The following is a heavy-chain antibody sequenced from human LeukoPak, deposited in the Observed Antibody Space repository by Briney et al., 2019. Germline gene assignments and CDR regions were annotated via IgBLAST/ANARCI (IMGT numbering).Heavy chain of an antibody. CDR1: GYTFTGYY. V-gene: IGHV1-2*02. CDR3: ARAPSVRIWFGELSLGWFDP. D-gene: IGHD3-10*01. J-gene: IGHJ5*02. CDR2: INPNSGGT. Sequence: GASVKVSCKASGYTFTGYYMHWVRQAPGQGLEWMGWINPNSGGTNYAQKLQGRVTLTTDTSTSTAYMELRSLRSDDTAVYYCARAPSVRIWFGELSLGWFDPWGQGTLVTVSS.